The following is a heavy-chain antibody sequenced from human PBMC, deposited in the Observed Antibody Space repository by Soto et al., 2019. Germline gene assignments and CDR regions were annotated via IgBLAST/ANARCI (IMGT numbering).Heavy chain of an antibody. CDR3: AKGGDWNDPGDY. CDR2: IIPIFGTP. J-gene: IGHJ4*02. CDR1: GVTFSSYA. V-gene: IGHV1-69*13. D-gene: IGHD1-1*01. Sequence: GASVKVSCKASGVTFSSYAISWVRQAPLQGREWMGGIIPIFGTPNYAQKFQGRVTITADESTSKAYMELSSLRSEDTAVYYCAKGGDWNDPGDYWGQGTLVTVSS.